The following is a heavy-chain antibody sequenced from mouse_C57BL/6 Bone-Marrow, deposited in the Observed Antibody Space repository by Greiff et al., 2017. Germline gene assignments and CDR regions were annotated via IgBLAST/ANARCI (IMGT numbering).Heavy chain of an antibody. J-gene: IGHJ3*01. Sequence: VMLVESGPGLVAPSQSLSITCTVSGFSLTSYGVDWVRQSPGKGLEWLGVIWGVGSTNYNSALKSRLSISKDNSKSQVFLKMHSLQAVDTAMYYSASTTGGLGFAYWGQGTLVTVSA. CDR3: ASTTGGLGFAY. V-gene: IGHV2-6*01. CDR1: GFSLTSYG. CDR2: IWGVGST. D-gene: IGHD1-1*01.